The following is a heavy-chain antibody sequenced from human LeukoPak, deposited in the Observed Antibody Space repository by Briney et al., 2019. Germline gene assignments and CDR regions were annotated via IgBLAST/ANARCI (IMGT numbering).Heavy chain of an antibody. CDR3: AKDRGPYCSSTSCYGTASSD. V-gene: IGHV3-53*01. J-gene: IGHJ4*02. CDR2: IYSGGST. Sequence: PGGSLRLSCAASGFTVSSNYMSWVRQAPGKGLEWVSVIYSGGSTYYADSVKGRFTISRDNSKNTLYLQMNSLRAEDTAVYYCAKDRGPYCSSTSCYGTASSDWGQGTLVTVSS. D-gene: IGHD2-2*01. CDR1: GFTVSSNY.